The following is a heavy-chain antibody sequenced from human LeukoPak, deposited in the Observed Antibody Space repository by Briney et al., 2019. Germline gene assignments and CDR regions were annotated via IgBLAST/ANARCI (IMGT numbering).Heavy chain of an antibody. Sequence: ASVKVSCKASGYTLTSYGISWVRQAPGQGLEWMGWISAYNGNTNHAQKLQGRVTMTTDTSTSTAYMELRSLRSDDTAVYYCARETQVGATNGYYYYYYGMDVWGQGTTVTVSS. CDR3: ARETQVGATNGYYYYYYGMDV. J-gene: IGHJ6*02. V-gene: IGHV1-18*01. CDR1: GYTLTSYG. D-gene: IGHD1-26*01. CDR2: ISAYNGNT.